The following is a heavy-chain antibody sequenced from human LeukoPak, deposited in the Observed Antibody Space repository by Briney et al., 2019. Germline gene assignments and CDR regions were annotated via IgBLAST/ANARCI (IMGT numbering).Heavy chain of an antibody. Sequence: ASVKVSCKVSGYTLTELSMHWVRQAPGKGLEWMGGFDPEDGETIYAQKFQGRVTMTEDTSTDTAYMELRSLRSDDTAVYYCARAYCSSTSCYYMDVWGKGTTVTVSS. CDR3: ARAYCSSTSCYYMDV. V-gene: IGHV1-24*01. CDR1: GYTLTELS. CDR2: FDPEDGET. J-gene: IGHJ6*03. D-gene: IGHD2-2*01.